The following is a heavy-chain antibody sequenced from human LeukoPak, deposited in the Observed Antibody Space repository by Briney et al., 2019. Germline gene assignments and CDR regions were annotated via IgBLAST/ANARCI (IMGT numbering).Heavy chain of an antibody. J-gene: IGHJ4*02. CDR2: IKPSGGNT. Sequence: ASVKVSCKTSGYSFTSFNMHWVRQAPGQGLEWMGIIKPSGGNTNYAQKFQGRVTMTRDTSTSTVYMELSSLRSDDTAVYYCAREMQYCGGDCHHLSFDFDYWGQGTLVTVSS. CDR3: AREMQYCGGDCHHLSFDFDY. CDR1: GYSFTSFN. V-gene: IGHV1-46*01. D-gene: IGHD2-21*02.